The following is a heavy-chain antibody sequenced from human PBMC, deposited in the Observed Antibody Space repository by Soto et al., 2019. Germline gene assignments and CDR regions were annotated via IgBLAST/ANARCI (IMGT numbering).Heavy chain of an antibody. CDR3: ASQYLYGGILYYYYGMDV. CDR2: ISYDGSNK. V-gene: IGHV3-30-3*01. Sequence: QVQLVESGGGVVQPGRSLRLSCAASGFTFSSYAMHWVRQAPGKGLEWVAVISYDGSNKYYADSVKGRFTISRDNXKXTXXLQMNSLRAEDTDVYYCASQYLYGGILYYYYGMDVWGQGTTVTVSS. D-gene: IGHD2-8*01. CDR1: GFTFSSYA. J-gene: IGHJ6*02.